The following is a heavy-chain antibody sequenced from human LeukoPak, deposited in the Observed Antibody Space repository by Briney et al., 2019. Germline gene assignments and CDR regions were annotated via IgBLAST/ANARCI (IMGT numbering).Heavy chain of an antibody. J-gene: IGHJ6*03. Sequence: GGSLRLSCAASGFNFGSYSMTWVRQAPGKGLEWVSVISADSATTFYADSVKGRFTISRDNAKNSLYLQMNSLRAEDTAVYYCASGPAYYDILTGYRDYYYMDVWGKGTTVTVSS. CDR1: GFNFGSYS. CDR2: ISADSATT. CDR3: ASGPAYYDILTGYRDYYYMDV. V-gene: IGHV3-23*01. D-gene: IGHD3-9*01.